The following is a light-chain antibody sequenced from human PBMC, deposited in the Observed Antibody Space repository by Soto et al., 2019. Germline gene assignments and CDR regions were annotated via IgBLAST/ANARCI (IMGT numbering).Light chain of an antibody. V-gene: IGKV1-5*01. J-gene: IGKJ1*01. CDR1: QGIERY. Sequence: DIQMTQSPSTLSASVGDRVSITCRASQGIERYLAWYQQKPGKAPNLLIYDASSLQRGVPSRFSGRGSGTEFTLTISSLQPDDFATYYCQQFKSSTWTFGQGTKVEIK. CDR2: DAS. CDR3: QQFKSSTWT.